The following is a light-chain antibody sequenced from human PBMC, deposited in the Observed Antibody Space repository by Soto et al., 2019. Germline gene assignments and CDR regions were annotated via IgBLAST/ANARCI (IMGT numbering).Light chain of an antibody. CDR3: QQYCSSPWT. J-gene: IGKJ1*01. CDR2: GAS. V-gene: IGKV3-20*01. CDR1: QSVSSSY. Sequence: EIVLTQSPGTLSLSPGERATLSCRASQSVSSSYLAWYQQKPGQAPRLLIYGASSMATGIPDRFSGSGSGTDFTLTISRLEPEDFAVYYCQQYCSSPWTFGQGTKVEIK.